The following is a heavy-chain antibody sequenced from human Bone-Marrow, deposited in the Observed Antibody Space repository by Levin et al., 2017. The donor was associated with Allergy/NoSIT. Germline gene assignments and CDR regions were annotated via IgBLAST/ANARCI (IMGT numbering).Heavy chain of an antibody. CDR2: IYHSGTT. CDR3: VRVLLRGGETTFDP. J-gene: IGHJ5*02. CDR1: GGSISGRDYY. Sequence: SETLSLTCTVSGGSISGRDYYWSWVRQSPGKGLEWIGYIYHSGTTYYNPSLESRVNMSVDTSKTHFSLRLSSVTAADTARYYCVRVLLRGGETTFDPWGQGTLVTVSS. D-gene: IGHD3-10*01. V-gene: IGHV4-30-4*01.